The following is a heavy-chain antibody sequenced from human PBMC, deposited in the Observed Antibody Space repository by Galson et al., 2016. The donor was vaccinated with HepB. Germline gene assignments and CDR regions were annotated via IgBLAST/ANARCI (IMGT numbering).Heavy chain of an antibody. CDR2: ISSDGSNE. J-gene: IGHJ4*02. CDR1: GFIFSNSA. V-gene: IGHV3-30*04. Sequence: SLRLSCAASGFIFSNSAMHWVRQAPGKGLEWVAVISSDGSNEWYADSVKGRFTISRDNSQNTLYLQMSSLRAEDTAAYYCAREAERWNYLDYWGQGALVTVSS. CDR3: AREAERWNYLDY. D-gene: IGHD5-24*01.